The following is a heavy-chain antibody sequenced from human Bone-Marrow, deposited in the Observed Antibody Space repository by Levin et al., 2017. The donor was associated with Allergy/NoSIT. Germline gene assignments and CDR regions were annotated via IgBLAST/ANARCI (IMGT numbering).Heavy chain of an antibody. V-gene: IGHV3-21*01. CDR1: GFTFSNYY. J-gene: IGHJ1*01. CDR2: ISSGGDYI. Sequence: GGSLRLSCAASGFTFSNYYINWVRRAPGKGLEWVSSISSGGDYIYYADSVRGRFTISRDNANNSLYLQMNGLRAEDTAVYYCARDSGVCINGICSTRGSADFQHWGQGTLVTVSS. CDR3: ARDSGVCINGICSTRGSADFQH. D-gene: IGHD2-8*01.